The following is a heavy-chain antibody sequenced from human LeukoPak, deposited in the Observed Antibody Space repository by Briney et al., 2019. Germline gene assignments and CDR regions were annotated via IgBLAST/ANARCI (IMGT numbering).Heavy chain of an antibody. D-gene: IGHD3-16*01. CDR3: ARDGAPKEYYYYYYYVDV. Sequence: GASVKVSCKASGGTFSSYAISWVRQAPGQGLEWMGGIIPIFGTANYAQKFQGRVTITADESTSTAYMELSSLRSEDTAVYYCARDGAPKEYYYYYYYVDVWGKGTTVTVSS. CDR1: GGTFSSYA. V-gene: IGHV1-69*13. J-gene: IGHJ6*03. CDR2: IIPIFGTA.